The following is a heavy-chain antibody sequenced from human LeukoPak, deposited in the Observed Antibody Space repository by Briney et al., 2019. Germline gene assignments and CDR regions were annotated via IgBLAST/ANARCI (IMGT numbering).Heavy chain of an antibody. J-gene: IGHJ4*02. CDR1: GYSFPSYG. D-gene: IGHD3-10*01. CDR3: ARHFYGSGTYYHFDY. CDR2: ISPYNDNT. V-gene: IGHV1-18*01. Sequence: ASVKVSCKASGYSFPSYGISWVRQAPGQGPEWMGWISPYNDNTNYAQKLQGRATLTTDTSTSTAYMELRSLRSDDTAVYYCARHFYGSGTYYHFDYWGQGTLVAVSS.